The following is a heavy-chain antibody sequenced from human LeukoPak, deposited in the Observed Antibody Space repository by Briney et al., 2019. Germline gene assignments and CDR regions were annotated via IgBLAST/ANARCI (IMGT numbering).Heavy chain of an antibody. CDR2: INHSGST. CDR1: GGSFSGYY. V-gene: IGHV4-34*01. D-gene: IGHD6-13*01. Sequence: SVTLSLTCAVYGGSFSGYYWSWIRQPPGKGLEWIGEINHSGSTNYNPSLKSRVTISVDTSKNQFSLKLSSVTAADTAVCYCARGKRGYSSSWYDYWGQGTLVTVSS. CDR3: ARGKRGYSSSWYDY. J-gene: IGHJ4*02.